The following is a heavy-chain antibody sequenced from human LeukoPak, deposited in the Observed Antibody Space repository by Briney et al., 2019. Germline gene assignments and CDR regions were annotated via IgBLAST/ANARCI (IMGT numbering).Heavy chain of an antibody. D-gene: IGHD3-22*01. Sequence: SETLSLTCTVSGGSISSGDYYWRWIRQPPGKGLEWIGYIYYSGSTYYNPSLKSRVTISVDTSKNQFSLKLSSVTAADTAVYYCARDNNDSSGYYYWYFDLWGRGTLVTVSS. CDR3: ARDNNDSSGYYYWYFDL. CDR2: IYYSGST. V-gene: IGHV4-30-4*01. CDR1: GGSISSGDYY. J-gene: IGHJ2*01.